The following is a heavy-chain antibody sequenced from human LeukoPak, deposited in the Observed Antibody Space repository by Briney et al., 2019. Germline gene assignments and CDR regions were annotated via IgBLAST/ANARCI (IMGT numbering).Heavy chain of an antibody. Sequence: GGSLRLSCAASGFTFSNSWVHWVRQAPGKGLMWLSRINSDGSTIDYADSVKGRFTTSRDNAKNTLYLQMSSLRAEDTAVYYCARAGYYRFDYWGQGTLVTVSS. CDR3: ARAGYYRFDY. CDR2: INSDGSTI. CDR1: GFTFSNSW. V-gene: IGHV3-74*01. J-gene: IGHJ4*02. D-gene: IGHD3-10*01.